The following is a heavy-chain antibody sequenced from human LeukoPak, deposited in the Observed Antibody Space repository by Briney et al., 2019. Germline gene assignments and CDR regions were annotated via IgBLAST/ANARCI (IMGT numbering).Heavy chain of an antibody. CDR1: GFTFSNCW. Sequence: GGSLRLSCETSGFTFSNCWMTWVRQAPGKGLEWVANIKIDAGEKYYADSVKGRFTISRDNAKMSLYPQMNSLRVEDTAVYYCARARDIVVVPAASAMDGWGKGTTVTVSS. D-gene: IGHD2-2*01. J-gene: IGHJ6*03. CDR3: ARARDIVVVPAASAMDG. CDR2: IKIDAGEK. V-gene: IGHV3-7*01.